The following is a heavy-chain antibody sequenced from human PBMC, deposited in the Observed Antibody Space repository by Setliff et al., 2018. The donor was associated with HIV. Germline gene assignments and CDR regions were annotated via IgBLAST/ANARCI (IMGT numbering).Heavy chain of an antibody. CDR2: ISSSSSTI. Sequence: GSLRLSCAASGFTFSSYSMNWVRQAPGKGLEWVSYISSSSSTIYYADSVKGRFTISRDNAKNSLYLQMNSLRVEDTALYYCATDGSGWSRDHWGQGTLVTVSS. J-gene: IGHJ4*02. V-gene: IGHV3-48*01. D-gene: IGHD6-19*01. CDR3: ATDGSGWSRDH. CDR1: GFTFSSYS.